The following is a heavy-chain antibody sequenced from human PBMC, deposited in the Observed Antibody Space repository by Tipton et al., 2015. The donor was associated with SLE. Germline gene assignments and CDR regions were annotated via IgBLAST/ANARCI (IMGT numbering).Heavy chain of an antibody. J-gene: IGHJ3*02. D-gene: IGHD2-8*02. CDR2: IYYSGST. CDR1: GGSISSYY. V-gene: IGHV4-59*01. CDR3: GGWWHDAFDI. Sequence: LRLSCTVSGGSISSYYWSWIRQPPGKGLEWIGYIYYSGSTNYNPSLKSGVTISVDTSKNQFSLKLSPVTAADTAVYYCGGWWHDAFDIWGQGTMVTVSS.